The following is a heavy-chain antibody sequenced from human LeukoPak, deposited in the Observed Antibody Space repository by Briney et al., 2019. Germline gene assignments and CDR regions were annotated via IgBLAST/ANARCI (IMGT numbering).Heavy chain of an antibody. CDR1: GGSISSGTYY. CDR2: IYYSGST. CDR3: ARHPGRLFDY. Sequence: SETLSLTCIVSGGSISSGTYYWGWIRQPPGKGLEWIGSIYYSGSTYYNPSLKSRVTISVDTSKNQFSLKLSSVTAADTAVYYCARHPGRLFDYWGQGTLVTVSS. V-gene: IGHV4-39*01. J-gene: IGHJ4*02.